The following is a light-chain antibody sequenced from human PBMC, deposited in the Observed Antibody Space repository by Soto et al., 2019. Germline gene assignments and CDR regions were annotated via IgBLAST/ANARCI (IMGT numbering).Light chain of an antibody. CDR2: GAS. J-gene: IGKJ5*01. CDR3: QQRSNWPRSIT. Sequence: EIVMTQSPATLSVSPGERATLSCKAIQSVSSNLAWYQQKPGQAPRLLIYGASTRATGIPARFSGSGSGTDFTLTISSLEPEDFAVYYCQQRSNWPRSITFGQGTRLEIK. CDR1: QSVSSN. V-gene: IGKV3-11*01.